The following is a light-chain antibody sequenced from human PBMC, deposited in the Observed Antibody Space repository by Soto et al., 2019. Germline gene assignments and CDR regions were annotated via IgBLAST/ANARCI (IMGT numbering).Light chain of an antibody. Sequence: QSVLTQPPSVSAAPGQKVTISCSGSNSNIGKNDVSWYQQFPGTAPKLLIYDNDKRPSGIPDRFSGSKAGTSATLGITGLQTGDEADYYCGTWDSSLTAAVFGGGTQLTVL. CDR1: NSNIGKND. CDR2: DND. CDR3: GTWDSSLTAAV. J-gene: IGLJ7*01. V-gene: IGLV1-51*01.